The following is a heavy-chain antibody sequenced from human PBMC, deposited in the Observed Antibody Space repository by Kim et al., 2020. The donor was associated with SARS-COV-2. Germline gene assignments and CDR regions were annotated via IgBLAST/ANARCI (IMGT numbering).Heavy chain of an antibody. CDR3: ARGRGFLEWFMGWFDP. Sequence: SETLSLTCAVYGGSFSGYYWSWIRQPPGKGLEWIGEINHSGSTNYNPSLKSRVTISVDTSKNQFSLKLSSVTAADTAVYYCARGRGFLEWFMGWFDPWGQGTLVTVSS. CDR1: GGSFSGYY. J-gene: IGHJ5*02. D-gene: IGHD3-3*01. V-gene: IGHV4-34*01. CDR2: INHSGST.